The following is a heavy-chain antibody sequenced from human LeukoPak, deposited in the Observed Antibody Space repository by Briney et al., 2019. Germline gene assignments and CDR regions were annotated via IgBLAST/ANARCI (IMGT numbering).Heavy chain of an antibody. V-gene: IGHV3-23*01. CDR1: GFTFSSYA. CDR2: ISGSGGST. D-gene: IGHD3-3*01. Sequence: GGSLRLSCAASGFTFSSYAMSWVRQAPGKGLEWVSAISGSGGSTYYADSVKGRFTISRDNSKNTLYLQMNSLRAEDTAVYYCAEGRPPSTIFGVVQDPFDIWGQGTMVTVSS. CDR3: AEGRPPSTIFGVVQDPFDI. J-gene: IGHJ3*02.